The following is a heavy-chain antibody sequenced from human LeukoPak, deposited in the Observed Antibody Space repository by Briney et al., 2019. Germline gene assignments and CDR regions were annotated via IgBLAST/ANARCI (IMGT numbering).Heavy chain of an antibody. V-gene: IGHV4-30-2*01. CDR1: GFTFSSYA. CDR3: AGGSVTTCVGGTFDY. CDR2: IYHSGST. J-gene: IGHJ4*02. D-gene: IGHD4-17*01. Sequence: LRLSCAASGFTFSSYAMSWVRQAPGKGLEWIGYIYHSGSTYYNPSLKSRVTISVDRSKNQFSLKLSSVTAADTAVYYCAGGSVTTCVGGTFDYWGQGTLVTVSS.